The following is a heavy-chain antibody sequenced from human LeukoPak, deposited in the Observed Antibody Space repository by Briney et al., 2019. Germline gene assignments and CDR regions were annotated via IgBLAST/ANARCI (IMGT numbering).Heavy chain of an antibody. D-gene: IGHD2-2*01. V-gene: IGHV1-69*05. Sequence: RRASVKVSCKASGYTFTSYAISWVRQAPGQGLEWMGGIIPIFGTANYAQKFQGRVTITTDESTSTAYMELSSLRSEDTAVYYCARSILPVIVVVPAALFDPWGQGTLVTVSS. CDR3: ARSILPVIVVVPAALFDP. CDR1: GYTFTSYA. CDR2: IIPIFGTA. J-gene: IGHJ5*02.